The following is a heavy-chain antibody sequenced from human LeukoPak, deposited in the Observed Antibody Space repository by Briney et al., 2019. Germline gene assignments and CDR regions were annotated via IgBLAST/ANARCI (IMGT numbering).Heavy chain of an antibody. Sequence: GGSLRLSCAASGFTFSSYAMSWVRQAPGKGLVWVSRITSDGSTTNYADSVGGRFTISRDNAKNTLFLQMNSLRAEDTAVYYCARGWEQQGVGAFHVWGQGTMVTVSS. CDR3: ARGWEQQGVGAFHV. D-gene: IGHD1/OR15-1a*01. CDR1: GFTFSSYA. V-gene: IGHV3-74*01. J-gene: IGHJ3*01. CDR2: ITSDGSTT.